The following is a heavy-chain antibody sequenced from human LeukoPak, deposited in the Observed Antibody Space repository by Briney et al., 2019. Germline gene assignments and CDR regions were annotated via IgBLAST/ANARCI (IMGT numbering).Heavy chain of an antibody. CDR2: INPNSGGT. J-gene: IGHJ5*02. D-gene: IGHD6-19*01. Sequence: ASVKVSCKASGYTLTGYYMHWVRQAPGQGLEWMGWINPNSGGTNYAQKFQGRDTMTRDTSISTAYMELSRLRSDDTAVYYCARGAVAGNNWFDPWGQGTLVTVSS. CDR1: GYTLTGYY. CDR3: ARGAVAGNNWFDP. V-gene: IGHV1-2*02.